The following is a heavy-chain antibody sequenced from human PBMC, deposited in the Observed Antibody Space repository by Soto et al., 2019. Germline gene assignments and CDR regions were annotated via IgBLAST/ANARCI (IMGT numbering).Heavy chain of an antibody. CDR1: GFTFSSYG. D-gene: IGHD3-22*01. V-gene: IGHV3-30*18. CDR2: ISYDGSNK. CDR3: AKEGGITMIVVVYYYGMDV. J-gene: IGHJ6*02. Sequence: ESVGGVVQPGRSLRLSCAASGFTFSSYGMHWVRQAPGKGLEWVAVISYDGSNKYYADSVKGRFTISRDNSKNTLYLQMNSLRAEDTAVYYCAKEGGITMIVVVYYYGMDVWGQGTTVTVSS.